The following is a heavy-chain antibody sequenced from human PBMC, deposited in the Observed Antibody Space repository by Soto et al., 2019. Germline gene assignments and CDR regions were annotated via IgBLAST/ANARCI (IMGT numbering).Heavy chain of an antibody. CDR2: IYYSGST. D-gene: IGHD2-15*01. J-gene: IGHJ5*02. CDR3: PRQCASCGRCSEFDP. CDR1: GGSISSSSYY. Sequence: QLQLQESGPGLVKPSETLSLTCTVSGGSISSSSYYWGWIRQPPGKGLEWIGSIYYSGSTYYNPSLKSRITISVDTSKNQLSLKLSSVTAADTAVYCCPRQCASCGRCSEFDPRVQGTLVTNSS. V-gene: IGHV4-39*01.